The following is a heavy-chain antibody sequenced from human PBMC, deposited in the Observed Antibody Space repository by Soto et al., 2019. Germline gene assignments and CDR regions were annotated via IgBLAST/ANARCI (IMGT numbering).Heavy chain of an antibody. CDR3: ARCSLVVVPAPGFDP. V-gene: IGHV4-30-4*01. Sequence: SETLSLTCTVSGDSINSADYYWSWIRQPPGKGLEWIGYVSYSGTTYYNPSLKSRVTISVDTSKNQFSLKLSSVSAADTALYYCARCSLVVVPAPGFDPWGRGTLVTVSS. CDR2: VSYSGTT. CDR1: GDSINSADYY. J-gene: IGHJ5*02. D-gene: IGHD2-2*01.